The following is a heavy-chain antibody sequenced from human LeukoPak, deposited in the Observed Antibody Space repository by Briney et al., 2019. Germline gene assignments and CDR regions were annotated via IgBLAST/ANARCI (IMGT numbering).Heavy chain of an antibody. V-gene: IGHV3-7*01. CDR3: ASERPSSSWYDY. D-gene: IGHD6-13*01. Sequence: GGSLRLSCAASGFTFSSYLMTWVRQAPGKGLEWVANIKQDGREKYYVDSVKGRFTISRDNAKNSLYLQMNSLGAEDTAVYYCASERPSSSWYDYWGRGTLVTVSS. CDR2: IKQDGREK. J-gene: IGHJ4*02. CDR1: GFTFSSYL.